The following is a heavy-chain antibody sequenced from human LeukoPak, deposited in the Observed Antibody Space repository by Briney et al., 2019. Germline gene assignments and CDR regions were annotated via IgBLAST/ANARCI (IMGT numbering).Heavy chain of an antibody. J-gene: IGHJ4*02. CDR3: AREDYYDSGSNDY. CDR1: GYTFTSYD. V-gene: IGHV1-8*03. D-gene: IGHD3-22*01. CDR2: INPNSGIT. Sequence: GSVKVSCKASGYTFTSYDINWVRQATGQGLEWMGWINPNSGITVYAQKFQGRVTITRNPSISTAYMELSSLRSEDTAVYYCAREDYYDSGSNDYWDQGTLVTVSS.